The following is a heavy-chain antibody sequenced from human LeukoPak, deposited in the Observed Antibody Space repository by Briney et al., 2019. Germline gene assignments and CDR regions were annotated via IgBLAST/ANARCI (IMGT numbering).Heavy chain of an antibody. Sequence: AGSLRLSCAASGFTFSNVWMSWVRQAPGKGLEWLGRIKSKTDGGTTDYAAPVKGKFTISRDDSKNTLYLQMNSLNTADTAVYYCTTDPRNEYYFDYWGQGTLVTVSS. CDR2: IKSKTDGGTT. CDR3: TTDPRNEYYFDY. J-gene: IGHJ4*02. D-gene: IGHD1-1*01. CDR1: GFTFSNVW. V-gene: IGHV3-15*01.